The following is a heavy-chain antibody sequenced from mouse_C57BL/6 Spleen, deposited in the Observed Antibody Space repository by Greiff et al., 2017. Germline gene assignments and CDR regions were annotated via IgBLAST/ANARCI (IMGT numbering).Heavy chain of an antibody. CDR1: GYTFTDYE. V-gene: IGHV1-15*01. CDR3: TRRGYYGSSLLDY. CDR2: IDPETGGT. Sequence: QVQLQQSGAELVRPGASVTLSCKASGYTFTDYEMHWVKQTPVHGLEWIGAIDPETGGTAYNQTFKGKAILTADKSSSTAYMELRSLTSEDSAVYYCTRRGYYGSSLLDYWGQGTTLTVSS. D-gene: IGHD1-1*01. J-gene: IGHJ2*01.